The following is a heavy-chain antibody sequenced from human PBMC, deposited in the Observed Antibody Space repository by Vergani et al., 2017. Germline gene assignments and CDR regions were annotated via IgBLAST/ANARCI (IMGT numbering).Heavy chain of an antibody. CDR1: GDSIISRSYY. Sequence: QMQLQESGPGLVTASETLSLTCTVSGDSIISRSYYWGWIRQPPGKGLEWIGNIYNSGNGDSSSSLKSRVTISADTSKNQFSLRLTSVTAADTAVYYCASGKYYSDSTSHFRGGYFDVWGRGTLVTVPS. V-gene: IGHV4-39*01. D-gene: IGHD3-16*01. CDR3: ASGKYYSDSTSHFRGGYFDV. CDR2: IYNSGNG. J-gene: IGHJ2*01.